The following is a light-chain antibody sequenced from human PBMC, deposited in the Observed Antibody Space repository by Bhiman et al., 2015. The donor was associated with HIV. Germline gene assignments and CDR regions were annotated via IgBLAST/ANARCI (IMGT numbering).Light chain of an antibody. CDR3: QSYVGGV. Sequence: NFMLTQPHSVSESPGKTVTISCTRSSGNIASNYVQWYQQRPGSSPTTVIYEDNQRPSGVPDRFSGSIDSSSKSASLTISGLKTEDEADYYCQSYVGGVFGSGTKVTVL. CDR1: SGNIASNY. CDR2: EDN. J-gene: IGLJ6*01. V-gene: IGLV6-57*01.